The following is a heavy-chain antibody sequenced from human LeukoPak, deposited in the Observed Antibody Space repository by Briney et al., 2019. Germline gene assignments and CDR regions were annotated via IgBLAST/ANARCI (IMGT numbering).Heavy chain of an antibody. J-gene: IGHJ4*02. V-gene: IGHV4-59*08. CDR3: ARRGIPVAGLDY. Sequence: PSETLPLTCTVSGGSISGYYWSWIRQPPGKGLEWIGYIYHSGNTNYNPSLRSRVTISVDTSRNQFSLNLSSVTAADTAVYYCARRGIPVAGLDYWGQGSLVAVSS. CDR1: GGSISGYY. CDR2: IYHSGNT. D-gene: IGHD6-19*01.